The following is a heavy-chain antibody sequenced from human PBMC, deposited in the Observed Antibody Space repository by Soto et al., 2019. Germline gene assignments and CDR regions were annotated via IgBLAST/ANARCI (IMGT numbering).Heavy chain of an antibody. J-gene: IGHJ6*02. Sequence: QVQLLESGGGVVQPGRSLRLSCAASGFTFSSYGRHWVRQAPGKGLEWVAVIWYDGSNTYYADSVKGRFTISRDNSKHTLYLQMNSLRAEDTAVYYCAREFGAHSYYYGMDVWGQGTTVTVSS. V-gene: IGHV3-33*01. D-gene: IGHD3-16*01. CDR1: GFTFSSYG. CDR3: AREFGAHSYYYGMDV. CDR2: IWYDGSNT.